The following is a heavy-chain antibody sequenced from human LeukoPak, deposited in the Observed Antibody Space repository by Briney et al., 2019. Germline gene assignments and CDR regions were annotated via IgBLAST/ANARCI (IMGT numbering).Heavy chain of an antibody. D-gene: IGHD2-21*02. J-gene: IGHJ4*02. CDR3: PTGYCGGDCRLTSPDY. Sequence: PGGSLRLSCAASGFTFSNAWMSWVRQAPGKGLEWVGRIKSKTDGGTTDYAAPVKGRFTISRDDSKNTLYLQMNSLKTEDTAVYSCPTGYCGGDCRLTSPDYGAQGPLVTVSS. V-gene: IGHV3-15*01. CDR2: IKSKTDGGTT. CDR1: GFTFSNAW.